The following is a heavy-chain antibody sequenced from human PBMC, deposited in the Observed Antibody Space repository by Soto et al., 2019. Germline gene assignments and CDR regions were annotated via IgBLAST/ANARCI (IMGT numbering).Heavy chain of an antibody. J-gene: IGHJ4*02. CDR3: AREVRGRHFDY. V-gene: IGHV1-69*14. Sequence: QVQLVQSGAEVKKPGSSVKVSCKASGGSFSSYAFTWVRLAPGQGLECMGGIVPIFATPTYAQKLQGRVTITADRSTNTVYMELSSLTSEDTALYFCAREVRGRHFDYWGQWTLVTVSS. CDR2: IVPIFATP. D-gene: IGHD3-10*01. CDR1: GGSFSSYA.